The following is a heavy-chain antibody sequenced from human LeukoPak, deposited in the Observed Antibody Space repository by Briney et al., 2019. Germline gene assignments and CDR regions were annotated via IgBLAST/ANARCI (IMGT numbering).Heavy chain of an antibody. V-gene: IGHV4-34*01. J-gene: IGHJ4*02. CDR1: GGSFSGYY. Sequence: SETLSLTCAVYGGSFSGYYWSWIRQPPGKGLEWSGEINHSGSTNYNPPLKSRVTISVDTSKNQFSLKLSSVTAADTAVYYCAREDYDSSGYYYPWYFDYWGQGTLVTVSS. CDR3: AREDYDSSGYYYPWYFDY. CDR2: INHSGST. D-gene: IGHD3-22*01.